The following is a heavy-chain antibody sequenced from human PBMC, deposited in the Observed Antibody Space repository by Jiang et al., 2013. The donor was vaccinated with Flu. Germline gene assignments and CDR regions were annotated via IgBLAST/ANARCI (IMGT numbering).Heavy chain of an antibody. V-gene: IGHV1-58*02. CDR2: IVVGSGNT. CDR3: AACSGIYSWSYYLPWYFDL. Sequence: GAEVKKPGTSVKVSCKASGFTFTSSAMQWVRQARGQRLEWIGWIVVGSGNTNYAQKFQERVTITRDMSTSTAYMELSSLRSEDTAVYYCAACSGIYSWSYYLPWYFDLWGRGTLVTVSS. D-gene: IGHD1-26*01. CDR1: GFTFTSSA. J-gene: IGHJ2*01.